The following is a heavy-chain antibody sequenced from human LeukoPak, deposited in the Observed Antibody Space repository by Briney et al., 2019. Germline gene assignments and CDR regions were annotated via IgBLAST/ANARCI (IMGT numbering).Heavy chain of an antibody. CDR2: IKSDGSST. J-gene: IGHJ3*02. CDR3: ARIGAATYAFDI. Sequence: GGSLRLSCAASGFTFSNYWMHWVRQAPGKGLVWVSRIKSDGSSTSYADSVKGRFTISRDNAKNTLYLQMNSLRAEDTAVYYCARIGAATYAFDIWGQGTMVTVSS. CDR1: GFTFSNYW. V-gene: IGHV3-74*01. D-gene: IGHD1-26*01.